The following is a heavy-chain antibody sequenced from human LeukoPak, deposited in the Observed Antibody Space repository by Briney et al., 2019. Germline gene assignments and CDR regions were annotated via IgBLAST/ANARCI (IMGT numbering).Heavy chain of an antibody. CDR1: GYTFTSYA. J-gene: IGHJ4*02. CDR2: INAGNGNT. CDR3: ARVVVYSGNPYYFDY. V-gene: IGHV1-3*01. D-gene: IGHD4-23*01. Sequence: ASVKVSCKASGYTFTSYAMHWVRQAPGQRLEWMGWINAGNGNTKYSQKFQGRVTITRDTSASTAYMELSSLRSEDTAVYYCARVVVYSGNPYYFDYWGQGTLVTVSS.